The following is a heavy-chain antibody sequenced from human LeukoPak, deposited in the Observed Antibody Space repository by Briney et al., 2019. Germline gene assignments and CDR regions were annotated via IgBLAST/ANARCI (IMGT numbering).Heavy chain of an antibody. CDR2: INSSSGAT. CDR3: ASGANVAY. J-gene: IGHJ4*02. V-gene: IGHV1-2*02. Sequence: ASVKVSCKASGYTFTGYYMHWVRQAPGQGLEWMGWINSSSGATDYAQKFQGRVTMTRDTSISTAYMELSSLRSDDTAVYFCASGANVAYWGQGTLVTVSS. CDR1: GYTFTGYY. D-gene: IGHD4/OR15-4a*01.